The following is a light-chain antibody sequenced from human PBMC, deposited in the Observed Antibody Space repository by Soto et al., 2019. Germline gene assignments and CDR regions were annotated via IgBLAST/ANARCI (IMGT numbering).Light chain of an antibody. CDR2: DAS. J-gene: IGKJ1*01. V-gene: IGKV1-5*01. CDR1: QPIFTW. Sequence: DIQMTQSPSTLSASVEDKLTTTSGAIQPIFTWLAWYQRKPGRAPNLLIYDASSLQSGVPSTFSGSGSGTEFTLTISSLQPGDFATYYCQQYNSYPWTFGQGTKVEIK. CDR3: QQYNSYPWT.